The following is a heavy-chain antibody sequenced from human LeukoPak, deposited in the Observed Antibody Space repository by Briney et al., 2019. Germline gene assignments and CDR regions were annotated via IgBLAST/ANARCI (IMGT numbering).Heavy chain of an antibody. J-gene: IGHJ3*02. Sequence: ASVKVSCKVSGYTLTELSMHWVRQAPGKGLERMGGFDPEDGETIYAQKFQGRVTMTEDTSTDTAYMELSSLRSEDTAVYYCATNAKGWSDAFDIWGQGTMVTVSS. D-gene: IGHD2-15*01. CDR3: ATNAKGWSDAFDI. CDR1: GYTLTELS. CDR2: FDPEDGET. V-gene: IGHV1-24*01.